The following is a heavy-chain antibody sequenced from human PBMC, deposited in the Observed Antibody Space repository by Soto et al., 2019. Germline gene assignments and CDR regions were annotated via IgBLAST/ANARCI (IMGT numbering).Heavy chain of an antibody. CDR3: ARDLQLWPYDTYDAFDI. CDR2: INSDGSST. Sequence: GGSLRLSCAASGFTFSSYWMHWVRQAPGKGLVWVSRINSDGSSTSYADSVKGRFTISRDNAKNTLYLQMNSLRAEDTAVYYCARDLQLWPYDTYDAFDIWGQGTMVTVS. D-gene: IGHD5-18*01. V-gene: IGHV3-74*01. CDR1: GFTFSSYW. J-gene: IGHJ3*02.